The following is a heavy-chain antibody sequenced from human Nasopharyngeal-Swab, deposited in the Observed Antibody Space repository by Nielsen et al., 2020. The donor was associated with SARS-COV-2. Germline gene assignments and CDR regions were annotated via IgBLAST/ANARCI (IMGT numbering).Heavy chain of an antibody. J-gene: IGHJ6*02. D-gene: IGHD6-19*01. CDR3: ARDLMVGSGWYRHYYYGMDV. V-gene: IGHV1-69*04. CDR2: IIPILGIA. CDR1: GGTFSSYA. Sequence: SVKVSCKASGGTFSSYAISWVRQAPGQGLEWMGRIIPILGIANYAQKFQGRVTVTADKSTSTAYMELSSLRSEDTAVYYCARDLMVGSGWYRHYYYGMDVWGQGTTVTVSS.